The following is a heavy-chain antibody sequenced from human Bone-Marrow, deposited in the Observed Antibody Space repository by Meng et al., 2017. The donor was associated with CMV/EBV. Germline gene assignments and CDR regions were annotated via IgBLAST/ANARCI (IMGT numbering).Heavy chain of an antibody. J-gene: IGHJ5*02. CDR3: ARGHISSGFKCDP. CDR2: INHSGST. Sequence: SETLSLTCAVYGGSFSGYYWSWIRQPPGKGLEWIGEINHSGSTNYNPSLKSRVTISVDTSKNQFSLKLSSVTAADTAVYYCARGHISSGFKCDPWGQGNLVNVHS. CDR1: GGSFSGYY. V-gene: IGHV4-34*01. D-gene: IGHD3-22*01.